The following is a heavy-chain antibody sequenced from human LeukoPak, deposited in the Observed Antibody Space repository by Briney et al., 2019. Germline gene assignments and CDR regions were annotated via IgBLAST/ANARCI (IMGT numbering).Heavy chain of an antibody. CDR3: AEDPYGTRYFDY. V-gene: IGHV3-23*01. CDR1: GFTFNKYA. J-gene: IGHJ4*02. D-gene: IGHD2-2*01. Sequence: GGSLRLSCAASGFTFNKYAMSWVRQAPGKGLEWVSSLSGSGGDTYYAESVKGRFTISRDNSKNTVYLEMNSLRAEDTAVYYCAEDPYGTRYFDYWGQGTLVTVSS. CDR2: LSGSGGDT.